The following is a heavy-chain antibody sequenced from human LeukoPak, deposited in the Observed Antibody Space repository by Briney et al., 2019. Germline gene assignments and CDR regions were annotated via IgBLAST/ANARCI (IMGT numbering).Heavy chain of an antibody. D-gene: IGHD3-22*01. V-gene: IGHV3-30-3*01. CDR1: GFTSSSYA. CDR3: ARVPITMIRGLYYGMDV. Sequence: GGSLRLSCAASGFTSSSYAMHWVRQAPGKGLEWVAVISYDGSNKYYADSVKGRFTISRDNSKNTLYLQMNSLRAEDTAVYYCARVPITMIRGLYYGMDVWGQGTTVTVSS. J-gene: IGHJ6*02. CDR2: ISYDGSNK.